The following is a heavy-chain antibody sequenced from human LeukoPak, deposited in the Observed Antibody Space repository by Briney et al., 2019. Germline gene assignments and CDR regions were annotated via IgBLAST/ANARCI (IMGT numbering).Heavy chain of an antibody. CDR2: IYGGDST. D-gene: IGHD1-26*01. V-gene: IGHV3-53*01. J-gene: IGHJ4*02. CDR3: AKESGNYGLDY. Sequence: PGGSLRLSCAASGFTVSNNYMSWVRQAPGRGLEWVSIIYGGDSTYYADSVKGRFTISRDNSKNTLYLQMSSLRAEDTAVYYCAKESGNYGLDYWGQGTLVTVSS. CDR1: GFTVSNNY.